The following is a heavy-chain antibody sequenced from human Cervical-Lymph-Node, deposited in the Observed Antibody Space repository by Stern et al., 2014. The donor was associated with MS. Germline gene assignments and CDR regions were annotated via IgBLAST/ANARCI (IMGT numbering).Heavy chain of an antibody. D-gene: IGHD1-1*01. V-gene: IGHV3-53*01. CDR2: ITNVGST. CDR3: ARDTSSPERSDW. Sequence: EVQLVESGGGVIQPGGSLRLSCTASGFTVSRDYMTWVRQAPGQGLEWVSLITNVGSTSYTDSVKGRFTISRDDSKNTVYLHMTSLRAEDTAMYYCARDTSSPERSDWWGQGTLVTVSS. J-gene: IGHJ4*02. CDR1: GFTVSRDY.